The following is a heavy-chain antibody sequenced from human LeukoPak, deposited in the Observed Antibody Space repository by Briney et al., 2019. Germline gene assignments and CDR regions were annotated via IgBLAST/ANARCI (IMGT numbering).Heavy chain of an antibody. D-gene: IGHD3-22*01. V-gene: IGHV1-2*02. CDR2: INPNSGGT. J-gene: IGHJ4*02. CDR3: ARAPDDYYDSSGYYWAPDY. CDR1: GYTFTGYY. Sequence: ASVKVSCKASGYTFTGYYMHWVRQAPGQGLEWMGWINPNSGGTNYAQKLQGRVTMTTDTSTSTAYMELRSLRSDDTAVYYCARAPDDYYDSSGYYWAPDYWGQGTLVTVSS.